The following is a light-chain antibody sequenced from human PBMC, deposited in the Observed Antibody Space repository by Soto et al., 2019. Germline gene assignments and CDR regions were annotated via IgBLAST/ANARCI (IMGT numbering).Light chain of an antibody. CDR3: QQYGSSPRT. CDR1: QSVSSSY. Sequence: EILLTQSALTLCWSAGARATLPCRASQSVSSSYLAWYQQKPGQAPRLLIYGASSRATGLPDRFSGSSYGTDFHLTISRLATEDSAVYYCQQYGSSPRTFGQGTKVDIK. J-gene: IGKJ1*01. CDR2: GAS. V-gene: IGKV3-20*01.